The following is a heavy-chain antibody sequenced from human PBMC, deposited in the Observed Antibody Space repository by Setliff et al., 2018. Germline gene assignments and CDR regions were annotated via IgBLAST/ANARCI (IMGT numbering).Heavy chain of an antibody. CDR1: GGSISSYY. Sequence: SETLSLTCTVSGGSISSYYWSWIRQPAGKGLEWIGHIYIGGSANYNPSLKSRVTMSIDTAKNQFSLKLNSVTAADMAVYYCAREQWLDPPGYYYMDVWAKGTTVTSP. D-gene: IGHD6-19*01. CDR2: IYIGGSA. J-gene: IGHJ6*03. V-gene: IGHV4-4*07. CDR3: AREQWLDPPGYYYMDV.